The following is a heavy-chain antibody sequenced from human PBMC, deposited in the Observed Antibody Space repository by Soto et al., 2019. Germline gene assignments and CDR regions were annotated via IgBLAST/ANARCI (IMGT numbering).Heavy chain of an antibody. J-gene: IGHJ6*02. CDR1: GFSLSTSGVG. V-gene: IGHV2-5*01. CDR2: IYWNDDK. D-gene: IGHD6-6*01. Sequence: GSGPTLVNPTQTLTLTCTFSGFSLSTSGVGVGWIRQPPGKALEWLALIYWNDDKRYSPSLKSRLTITKDTSKNQVVPTMTNMDPVDTATYYCAATLRSSSEFADYYYYGMDVWGQGTTVTVSS. CDR3: AATLRSSSEFADYYYYGMDV.